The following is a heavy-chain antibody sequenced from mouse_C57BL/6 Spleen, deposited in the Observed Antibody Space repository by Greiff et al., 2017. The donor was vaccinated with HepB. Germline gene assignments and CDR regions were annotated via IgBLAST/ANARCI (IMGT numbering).Heavy chain of an antibody. CDR3: ARTGDNYGGSDY. V-gene: IGHV1-80*01. J-gene: IGHJ2*01. CDR1: GYAFSSYW. D-gene: IGHD1-1*01. CDR2: IYPGDGDT. Sequence: QVQLQQSGAELVKPGASVKISCKASGYAFSSYWMNWVKQRPGKGLEWIGQIYPGDGDTNYNGKFKGKATLTADKSSSTAYMQLSSLTSEDSAVDFCARTGDNYGGSDYWGQGTTLTVSS.